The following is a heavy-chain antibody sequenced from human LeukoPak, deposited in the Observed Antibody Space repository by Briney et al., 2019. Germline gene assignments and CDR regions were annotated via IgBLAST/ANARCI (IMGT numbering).Heavy chain of an antibody. CDR2: IEQDGNTK. D-gene: IGHD5-12*01. CDR3: ARMGYSPSSPDY. V-gene: IGHV3-7*01. CDR1: GFTFSNYW. Sequence: GGSLRLSCAASGFTFSNYWMTWVRQAPGRGLEWVANIEQDGNTKYYLDSVNGRFTISRDNAKNLVYLQMNSLRVGATAVYYCARMGYSPSSPDYWGQRTLVTVSS. J-gene: IGHJ4*02.